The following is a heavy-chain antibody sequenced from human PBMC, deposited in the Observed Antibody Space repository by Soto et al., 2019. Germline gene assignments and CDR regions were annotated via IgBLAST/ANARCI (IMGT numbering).Heavy chain of an antibody. Sequence: ESGGGVVQPGRSLRLSCAASGFSFSVSPMHWVRQAPGKGPEGVALISNDGTKKFYADSVKGRFSISRDNSKSTLYLQVDSLRPEDSAVYYCARDPKTSGGQNWAFNYFDSWGQGTLVTVSS. J-gene: IGHJ4*02. D-gene: IGHD7-27*01. V-gene: IGHV3-30-3*01. CDR1: GFSFSVSP. CDR3: ARDPKTSGGQNWAFNYFDS. CDR2: ISNDGTKK.